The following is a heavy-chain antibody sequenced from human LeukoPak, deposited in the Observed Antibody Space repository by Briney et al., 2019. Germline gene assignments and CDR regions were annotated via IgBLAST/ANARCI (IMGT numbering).Heavy chain of an antibody. J-gene: IGHJ6*04. D-gene: IGHD2-2*01. CDR1: GYSFTSYW. CDR3: VACSSTSCAVGSYYGMDV. V-gene: IGHV5-10-1*01. Sequence: GESLKISCKGSGYSFTSYWISWVRQMPGKGLEWMGRIDPSDSYTNYSPSFQGRVTISADKSISTAYLQWSSLKASDTAMYYCVACSSTSCAVGSYYGMDVWGKGTTVTVSS. CDR2: IDPSDSYT.